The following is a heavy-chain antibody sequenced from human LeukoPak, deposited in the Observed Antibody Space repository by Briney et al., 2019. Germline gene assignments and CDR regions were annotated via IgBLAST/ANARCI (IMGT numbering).Heavy chain of an antibody. CDR1: GGSFSGYY. J-gene: IGHJ5*02. Sequence: PSETLSLTCAVYGGSFSGYYWSWIRQPPGKGLEWVGQINHGGSTNYHPSLKSRVTKSVDTSKNQFSLKLSSVTAADTAVYYCARGLYDSSGYYSGRFDPWGQGTLVTVSS. D-gene: IGHD3-22*01. V-gene: IGHV4-34*01. CDR2: INHGGST. CDR3: ARGLYDSSGYYSGRFDP.